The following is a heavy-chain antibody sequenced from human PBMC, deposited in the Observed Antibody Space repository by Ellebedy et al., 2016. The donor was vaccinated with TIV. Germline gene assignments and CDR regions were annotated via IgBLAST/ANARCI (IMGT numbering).Heavy chain of an antibody. V-gene: IGHV3-21*01. J-gene: IGHJ4*02. CDR2: ISSSSSYI. Sequence: GESLKISCAASGFTFSSYSMNWVRQAPGKGLEWVSSISSSSSYIYYADSVKGRFTISRDNAKNSLYLQMNSLRAEDTAVYYCARDCIAVAGTVDYWGQGTLVTVSS. CDR1: GFTFSSYS. CDR3: ARDCIAVAGTVDY. D-gene: IGHD6-19*01.